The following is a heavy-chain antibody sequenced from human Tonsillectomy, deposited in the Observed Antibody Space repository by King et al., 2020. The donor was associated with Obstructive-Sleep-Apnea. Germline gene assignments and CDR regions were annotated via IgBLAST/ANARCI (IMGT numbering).Heavy chain of an antibody. V-gene: IGHV3-15*02. CDR3: TTLHDYGDHY. D-gene: IGHD4-17*01. CDR2: VKSRTDGGTS. Sequence: VQLVESWGAFVKPGGSLRLSCATAGFTFSNAWMSWVRQAPGKGLEWVGRVKSRTDGGTSDHAAPVNGSFAISRDDSETKLYLQMNSLKTEDTATYYCTTLHDYGDHYWGQGTLVTVSS. CDR1: GFTFSNAW. J-gene: IGHJ4*02.